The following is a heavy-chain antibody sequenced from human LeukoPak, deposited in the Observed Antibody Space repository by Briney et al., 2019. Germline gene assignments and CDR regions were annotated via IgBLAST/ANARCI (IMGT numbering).Heavy chain of an antibody. V-gene: IGHV3-23*01. CDR1: GFTFSIYA. D-gene: IGHD3-22*01. CDR3: ARDRPNYYGSDGHYYRRDGDY. Sequence: PGGSLRLSCAASGFTFSIYAMSWVRQAPGKGLQWVSSITSRGESTWYVDSVKGRFPITRDNSENTPYLQMHSLRAEDTAVYYCARDRPNYYGSDGHYYRRDGDYWGRGTLVSVSS. CDR2: ITSRGEST. J-gene: IGHJ4*02.